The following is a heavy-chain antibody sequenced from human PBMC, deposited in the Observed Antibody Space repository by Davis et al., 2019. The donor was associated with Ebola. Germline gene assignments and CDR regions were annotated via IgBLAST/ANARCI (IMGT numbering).Heavy chain of an antibody. V-gene: IGHV1-24*01. D-gene: IGHD3-10*01. J-gene: IGHJ6*02. Sequence: ASVKVSCKVSGYTLTELSMHWVRQAPGKGLEWMGGFDPEDGETIYAQKFQGRVTMTRDTSISTAYMELSRLRSDDTAVYYCARVGDSIGPKKQNYYYYGMDVWGQGTTVTVSS. CDR2: FDPEDGET. CDR3: ARVGDSIGPKKQNYYYYGMDV. CDR1: GYTLTELS.